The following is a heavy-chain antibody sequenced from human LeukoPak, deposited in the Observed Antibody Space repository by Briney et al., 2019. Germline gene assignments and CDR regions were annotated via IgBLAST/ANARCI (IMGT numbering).Heavy chain of an antibody. CDR2: IDPNSGGT. D-gene: IGHD6-13*01. J-gene: IGHJ5*02. Sequence: EASVKVSCKASDYIFSGHFIHWVRQAPGQGLEWIGRIDPNSGGTSFAPKFQGRVTMTRDTSISTAYMEVTRLTSDDTAVYYCARRPPMSAADNWLDPWGQGTLVTVSS. CDR3: ARRPPMSAADNWLDP. CDR1: DYIFSGHF. V-gene: IGHV1-2*06.